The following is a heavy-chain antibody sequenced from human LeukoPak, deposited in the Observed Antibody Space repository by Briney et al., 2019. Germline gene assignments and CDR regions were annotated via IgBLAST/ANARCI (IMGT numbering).Heavy chain of an antibody. J-gene: IGHJ4*02. D-gene: IGHD1-1*01. CDR1: GFIFSRNN. Sequence: GGSLRLSCAASGFIFSRNNMNWVRQAPGKGLEWVSYISSSGTTIYYADSVKGRFTISRDNAKNSLYLQMNSLRDEDTAVYYCACARTGEAYFDYWGQGTLVTVSS. V-gene: IGHV3-48*02. CDR3: ACARTGEAYFDY. CDR2: ISSSGTTI.